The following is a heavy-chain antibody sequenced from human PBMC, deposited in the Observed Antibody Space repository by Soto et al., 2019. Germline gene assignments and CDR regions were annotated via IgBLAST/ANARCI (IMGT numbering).Heavy chain of an antibody. Sequence: ASVKVSCKASGYSFTTYGISWVRQAPGQGLEWMGWISAYKGNTNYAQKFQGRVTLTTDTSTSTAYMELRSLRSDDTALYYCARGTPGNSWSPPFDYWGQGTLVTVSS. CDR2: ISAYKGNT. CDR3: ARGTPGNSWSPPFDY. J-gene: IGHJ4*02. D-gene: IGHD6-13*01. V-gene: IGHV1-18*01. CDR1: GYSFTTYG.